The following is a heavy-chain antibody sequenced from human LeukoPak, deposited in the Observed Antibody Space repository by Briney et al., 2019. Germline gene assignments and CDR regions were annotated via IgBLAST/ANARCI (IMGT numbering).Heavy chain of an antibody. D-gene: IGHD6-13*01. Sequence: ASVKVSCKVSGYTLTELSMHWVRQAPGKGLEWMGGFDPEDGETIYAQKFQGRVTMTEDTSTDTAYMELSSLRSEDTAVYYCVQLVPRDNGMDVWGQGTTVTVSS. V-gene: IGHV1-24*01. CDR2: FDPEDGET. CDR3: VQLVPRDNGMDV. CDR1: GYTLTELS. J-gene: IGHJ6*02.